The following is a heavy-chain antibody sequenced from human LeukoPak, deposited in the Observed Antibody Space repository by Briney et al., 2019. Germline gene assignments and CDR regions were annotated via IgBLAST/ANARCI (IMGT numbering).Heavy chain of an antibody. D-gene: IGHD4-17*01. V-gene: IGHV3-30*03. CDR1: GFTFSSYG. CDR2: ISYDGSNK. J-gene: IGHJ4*02. Sequence: GGSLRLSCAASGFTFSSYGMHWVRQAPGKGLEWVAVISYDGSNKYYADSVKGRFTISRDNAKHSLYLQINSLRADDTAVYYCARGDYGDYYFDYWGQGTLVTVSS. CDR3: ARGDYGDYYFDY.